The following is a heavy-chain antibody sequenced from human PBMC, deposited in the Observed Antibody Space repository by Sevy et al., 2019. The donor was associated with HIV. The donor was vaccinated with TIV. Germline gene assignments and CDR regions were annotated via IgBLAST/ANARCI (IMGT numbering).Heavy chain of an antibody. J-gene: IGHJ4*02. D-gene: IGHD2-21*02. Sequence: GGSLRLSCTASGFTFGDYAMSWFRQAPGRGLEWVGFIRSETYGETTEYAASVKGRFTVSRDDSKSIVYLQMNSLKTEDTAVYYCTRRASRVYGDHLNLYWGQGTRSPSPQ. V-gene: IGHV3-49*03. CDR1: GFTFGDYA. CDR2: IRSETYGETT. CDR3: TRRASRVYGDHLNLY.